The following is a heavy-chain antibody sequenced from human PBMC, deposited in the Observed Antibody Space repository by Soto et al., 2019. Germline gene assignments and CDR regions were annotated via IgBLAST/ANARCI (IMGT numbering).Heavy chain of an antibody. Sequence: QVQLVQSGAEVKKPGASVKVSCKASGYTFTSYAMHWVRQAPGQRLEWMGWINAGNGNTKYSQKFQGRVTITRDTAAVTASMEPSTLTSDASAVYYSAPDLGVVPPSDYWGPRTLVTVSS. J-gene: IGHJ4*02. V-gene: IGHV1-3*01. D-gene: IGHD2-15*01. CDR2: INAGNGNT. CDR3: APDLGVVPPSDY. CDR1: GYTFTSYA.